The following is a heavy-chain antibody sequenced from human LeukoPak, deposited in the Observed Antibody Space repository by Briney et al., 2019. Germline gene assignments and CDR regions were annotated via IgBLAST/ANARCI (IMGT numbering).Heavy chain of an antibody. CDR1: GFTVSSDY. J-gene: IGHJ4*02. V-gene: IGHV3-66*01. D-gene: IGHD3-16*01. Sequence: GGSLRLSCTASGFTVSSDYMSWVRQAPGKGLEWVSVVYSGGNTYYADSVKGRFTISRDNSKNTLYLQMNSLRAEDTAVYYYAREPPGGGFDYWGQGTLVTVSS. CDR3: AREPPGGGFDY. CDR2: VYSGGNT.